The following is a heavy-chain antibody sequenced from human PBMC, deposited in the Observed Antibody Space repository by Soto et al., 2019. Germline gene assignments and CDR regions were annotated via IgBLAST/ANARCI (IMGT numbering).Heavy chain of an antibody. D-gene: IGHD6-19*01. J-gene: IGHJ3*02. CDR3: AKDTSSGGLAKGAFDI. CDR2: INWNSGSI. V-gene: IGHV3-9*01. Sequence: GGSLRLSCAASGFTFDDYAMHWVRQAPGKGLEWVSNINWNSGSIGYADSVKGRFTISRDNAKNSLYLQMNSVRAEDTALYYCAKDTSSGGLAKGAFDIWGQGTMVTVS. CDR1: GFTFDDYA.